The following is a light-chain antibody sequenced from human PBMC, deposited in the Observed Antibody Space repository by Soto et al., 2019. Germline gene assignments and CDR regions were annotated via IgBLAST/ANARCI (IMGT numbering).Light chain of an antibody. J-gene: IGLJ1*01. CDR1: KNDIGVYDF. CDR3: KLYDGGNTDV. Sequence: QTALTQPPSPSGTPGQSVTISCTGTKNDIGVYDFVSWYQHHPGKAPRLIIYEVVQRPSGVPDRFSGSKSGNTASLTVSGLPAADEADYFCKLYDGGNTDVCGSGTHVTV. V-gene: IGLV2-8*01. CDR2: EVV.